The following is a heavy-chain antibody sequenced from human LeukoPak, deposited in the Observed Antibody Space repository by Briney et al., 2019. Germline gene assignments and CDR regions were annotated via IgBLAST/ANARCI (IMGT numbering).Heavy chain of an antibody. CDR1: GGSISSGGYY. D-gene: IGHD5-18*01. J-gene: IGHJ4*02. CDR3: ARDRGYSYGSYFDY. CDR2: IYYSGST. V-gene: IGHV4-31*03. Sequence: KPSETLSFTCTVSGGSISSGGYYWSWIRQHPGKGLEWIGYIYYSGSTYYNPSLKSRVTISVDTSKNQFSLKLSSVTAADTAVYYCARDRGYSYGSYFDYWGQGTLVTVSS.